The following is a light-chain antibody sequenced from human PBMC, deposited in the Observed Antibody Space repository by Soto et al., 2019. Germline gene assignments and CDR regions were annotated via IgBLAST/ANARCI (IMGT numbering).Light chain of an antibody. J-gene: IGKJ1*01. V-gene: IGKV3-15*01. CDR2: GAS. CDR1: QSVSSN. CDR3: HQYNNGQET. Sequence: EIVMTQSPATLSVSPGERATLSCRASQSVSSNLAWYQQKPGRAPRLLIYGASTRATGIPARFSGSGSGTEFTLTISSLQSEDFAVYYCHQYNNGQETFCQGTKVDIK.